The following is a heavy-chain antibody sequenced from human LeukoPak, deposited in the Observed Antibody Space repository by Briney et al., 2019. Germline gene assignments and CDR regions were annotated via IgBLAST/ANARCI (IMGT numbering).Heavy chain of an antibody. V-gene: IGHV4-38-2*02. CDR3: ARVVSSSWSYYFDY. Sequence: SETLSLTCTVSGYSISSGYYWGWIRQPPGKGLEWIGSLYHSGSTYYNPSLKSRVTTSVDTSKTQFSLSLRFVTAADTALYYCARVVSSSWSYYFDYWGQGTLVTVSS. J-gene: IGHJ4*02. CDR1: GYSISSGYY. CDR2: LYHSGST. D-gene: IGHD6-13*01.